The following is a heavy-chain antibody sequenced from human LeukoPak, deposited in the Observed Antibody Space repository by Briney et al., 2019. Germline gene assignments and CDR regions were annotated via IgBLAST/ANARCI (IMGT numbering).Heavy chain of an antibody. J-gene: IGHJ4*02. D-gene: IGHD3-10*01. Sequence: GASVKVSCKASGYTFTGYYMHWVRQAPGQGLEWMGWINPNSGGTNYAQKFQGRVTMTRDTSISTAYMELSSLRSEDTAVYYCARGRYMVRGACDYWGQGTLVTVSS. V-gene: IGHV1-2*02. CDR2: INPNSGGT. CDR1: GYTFTGYY. CDR3: ARGRYMVRGACDY.